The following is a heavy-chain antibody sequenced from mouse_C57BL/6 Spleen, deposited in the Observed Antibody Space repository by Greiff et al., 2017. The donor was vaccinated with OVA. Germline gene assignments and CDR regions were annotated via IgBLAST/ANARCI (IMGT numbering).Heavy chain of an antibody. J-gene: IGHJ4*01. V-gene: IGHV1-61*01. CDR1: GYTFTSYW. CDR2: IYPSDSET. D-gene: IGHD1-1*01. CDR3: AKGGVELLYYYAMDY. Sequence: VQLQQPGAELVRPGSSVKLSCKASGYTFTSYWMDWVKQRPGQGLEWIGNIYPSDSETHYNQKFKDKATLTVDKSSSTAYMQLSSLTSEDSAVYYCAKGGVELLYYYAMDYWGQEPQSPSPQ.